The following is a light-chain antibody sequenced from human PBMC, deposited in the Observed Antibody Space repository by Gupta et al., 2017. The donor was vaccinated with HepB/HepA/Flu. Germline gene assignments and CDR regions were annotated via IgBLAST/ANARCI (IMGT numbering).Light chain of an antibody. J-gene: IGKJ4*01. CDR2: TAS. CDR1: QGIGNH. CDR3: QKYYSAPLT. V-gene: IGKV1-27*01. Sequence: DSDLTQSPSSLSASVGVRVTISCRASQGIGNHVAWYQQRPGEVPRLLIYTASTLQSGVPSRFSGSGSGTDFTLTISSLQPEDVATYYCQKYYSAPLTFGGGTKVEI.